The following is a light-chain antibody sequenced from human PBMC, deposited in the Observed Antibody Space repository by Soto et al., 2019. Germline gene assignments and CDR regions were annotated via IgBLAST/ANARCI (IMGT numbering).Light chain of an antibody. CDR3: QQYNSYSLIT. CDR2: DAS. V-gene: IGKV1-5*01. Sequence: DIQMTQSPSTLSPSVGDRVTITCRASRSISDWLAWYQQKPGKAPELLIFDASSLKSGVPSRFSGSGSGTEFTLTISSLQPDDFATYYCQQYNSYSLITFGQGTRLE. J-gene: IGKJ5*01. CDR1: RSISDW.